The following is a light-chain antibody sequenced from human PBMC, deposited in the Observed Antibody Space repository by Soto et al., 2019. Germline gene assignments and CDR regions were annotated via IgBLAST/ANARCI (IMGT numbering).Light chain of an antibody. J-gene: IGKJ5*01. CDR2: AAS. V-gene: IGKV1-5*01. Sequence: DIQMTQSPSTLSASVGDRVTITCRASQSTSTHLAWYQQKPGKAPKLLIYAASSLQSGVPSRFSGSGSGTEFTLTITSLQAEDFALYYCQQYNNWPLMTFGQGTRLEIK. CDR1: QSTSTH. CDR3: QQYNNWPLMT.